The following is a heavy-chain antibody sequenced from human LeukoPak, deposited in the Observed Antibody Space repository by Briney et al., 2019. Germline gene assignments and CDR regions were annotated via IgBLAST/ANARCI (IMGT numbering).Heavy chain of an antibody. CDR3: AREGTAGTNLNWFDP. Sequence: PSETLSLTCTVSGGSISSYYWSWIRQPAGKGVEWIGRIYTSGSTNYNPSLKSRVTMSVDTSKNQFSLKLSSVTAADTAVYYCAREGTAGTNLNWFDPWGQGTLVTVSS. CDR2: IYTSGST. V-gene: IGHV4-4*07. D-gene: IGHD1-1*01. CDR1: GGSISSYY. J-gene: IGHJ5*02.